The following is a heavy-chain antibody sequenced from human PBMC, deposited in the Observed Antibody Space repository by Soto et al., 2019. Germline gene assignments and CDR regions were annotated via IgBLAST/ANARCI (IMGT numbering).Heavy chain of an antibody. D-gene: IGHD3-9*01. Sequence: EVQLVESGGGLVKPGGSLRLSCAASGFTFSSYSMNWVRQAPGKGLEWVSSISSSSSYIYYAGSVKGRFTISRDNAKNSLYLQMNSLRAEDTAVYYCARDQELRYFDWSTYYYYYMDVWGKGTTVTVSS. CDR3: ARDQELRYFDWSTYYYYYMDV. J-gene: IGHJ6*03. CDR1: GFTFSSYS. V-gene: IGHV3-21*01. CDR2: ISSSSSYI.